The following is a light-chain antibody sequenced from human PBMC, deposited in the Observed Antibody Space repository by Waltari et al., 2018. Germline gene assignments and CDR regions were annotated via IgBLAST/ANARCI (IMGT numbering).Light chain of an antibody. Sequence: QSALTQPASVSGSPGQSITIPCTGTSSAVGGSNYVSWYQQYPGKAPKLVIHDVSSRPSGTSDRFSGSKSGNTASLIISGLQADDEADYYCSSYTASRLYVFGTGTKVTVL. CDR1: SSAVGGSNY. V-gene: IGLV2-14*03. CDR2: DVS. J-gene: IGLJ1*01. CDR3: SSYTASRLYV.